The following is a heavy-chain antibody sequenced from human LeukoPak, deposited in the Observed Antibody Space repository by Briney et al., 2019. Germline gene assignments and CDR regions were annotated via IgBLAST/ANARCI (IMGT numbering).Heavy chain of an antibody. J-gene: IGHJ4*02. D-gene: IGHD6-13*01. CDR3: ARSRWAAAGRGRAYYFDY. Sequence: GGSLRLSCAASGFTFSSYAMHWVRQAPGKGLEWVALISYDGSNKYYADSVKGRFTISRDNSKNTLYLQMNSLRAEDTAVYYCARSRWAAAGRGRAYYFDYWGQGTLVTVSS. CDR1: GFTFSSYA. CDR2: ISYDGSNK. V-gene: IGHV3-30-3*01.